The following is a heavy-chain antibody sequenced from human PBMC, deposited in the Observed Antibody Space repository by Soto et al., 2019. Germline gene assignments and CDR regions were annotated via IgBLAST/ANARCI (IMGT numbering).Heavy chain of an antibody. CDR2: IKQDGSEK. CDR1: GFTFSSYW. Sequence: PGGSLRLSCAASGFTFSSYWMSWVRQAPGKGLEWVANIKQDGSEKYYVDSVKGRFTISRDNAKNSLYLQMNSLRAEDTAVYYCARERAGYYDFWSGYQTPKTRDYWGQGTLVTVSS. D-gene: IGHD3-3*01. V-gene: IGHV3-7*01. J-gene: IGHJ4*02. CDR3: ARERAGYYDFWSGYQTPKTRDY.